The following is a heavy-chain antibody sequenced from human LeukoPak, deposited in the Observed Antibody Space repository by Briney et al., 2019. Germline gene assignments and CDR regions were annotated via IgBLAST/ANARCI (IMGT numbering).Heavy chain of an antibody. V-gene: IGHV1-8*01. CDR2: MNPNSGTT. Sequence: ASVKVSCKASGYTFTSSDINCVRQAPGQGLEWMVWMNPNSGTTGHAQKFQGRVTMTRNTSISTAYMELTSLRSDDTAVYYCARGLRVRLRQNSRNFHYNMDVWGQGTTVTVSS. D-gene: IGHD5-12*01. CDR1: GYTFTSSD. J-gene: IGHJ6*02. CDR3: ARGLRVRLRQNSRNFHYNMDV.